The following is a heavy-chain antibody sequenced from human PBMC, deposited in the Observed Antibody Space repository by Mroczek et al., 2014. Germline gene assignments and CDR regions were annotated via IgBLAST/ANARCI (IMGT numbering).Heavy chain of an antibody. J-gene: IGHJ4*02. Sequence: QVQLVESGGGVVQPGRSLRLSCAASGSTFSSYGMHWVRQAPGKGLEWVAVISYDGSNKYYADSVKGRFTISRDNSKNTLYLQMNSLRAEDTAVYYCAKDPQQWLVLGYFDYWGQGTLVTVSS. CDR2: ISYDGSNK. V-gene: IGHV3-30*18. CDR3: AKDPQQWLVLGYFDY. CDR1: GSTFSSYG. D-gene: IGHD6-19*01.